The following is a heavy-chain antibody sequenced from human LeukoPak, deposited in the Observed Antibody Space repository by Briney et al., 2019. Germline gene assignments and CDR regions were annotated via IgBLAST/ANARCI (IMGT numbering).Heavy chain of an antibody. CDR1: RYTFSIYG. CDR2: ISARNGNT. D-gene: IGHD1-26*01. CDR3: ARVGAEVTRFVDP. V-gene: IGHV1-18*01. Sequence: AASVKVSCKASRYTFSIYGVTWVRQAPGQGLEWMGWISARNGNTNYAQKVQGRLTMTIDTSTSTAYMELRSLTSDDTAVYFCARVGAEVTRFVDPWGQGTLVTVSS. J-gene: IGHJ5*02.